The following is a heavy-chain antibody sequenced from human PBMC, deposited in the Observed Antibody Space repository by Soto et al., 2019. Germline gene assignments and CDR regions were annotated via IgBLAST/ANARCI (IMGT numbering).Heavy chain of an antibody. CDR2: INHSGST. V-gene: IGHV4-34*01. D-gene: IGHD3-3*01. Sequence: SETLSLTCAVYGGSFSGYYWSWIRQPPGKGLEWIGEINHSGSTNYNPSLKSRVTISVDTSKNQFSLKLSSVTAADTAVYYCARAYDFWSGYYFGSYYYYGMDVWGQGTMVTVSS. CDR1: GGSFSGYY. CDR3: ARAYDFWSGYYFGSYYYYGMDV. J-gene: IGHJ6*02.